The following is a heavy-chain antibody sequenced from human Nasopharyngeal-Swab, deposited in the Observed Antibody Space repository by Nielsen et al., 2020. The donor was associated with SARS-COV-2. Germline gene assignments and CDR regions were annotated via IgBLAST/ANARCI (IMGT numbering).Heavy chain of an antibody. CDR1: GFTFENYA. J-gene: IGHJ6*02. Sequence: GGSLRLSCAASGFTFENYAMHWVRQPPGKGLEWVSGITWNSGNKGYAESVQGRFTISRDNAKKSLFLEMNNLRVEDTALYYCVRDSNYYSMDVWGQGTTVTVSS. V-gene: IGHV3-9*01. CDR2: ITWNSGNK. D-gene: IGHD3-22*01. CDR3: VRDSNYYSMDV.